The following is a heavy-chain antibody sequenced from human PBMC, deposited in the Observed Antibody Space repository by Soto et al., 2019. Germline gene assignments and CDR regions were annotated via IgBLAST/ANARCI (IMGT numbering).Heavy chain of an antibody. Sequence: QVQLVQSGAEVKKPGASVKVSCKASGYTFTSYDINWVRQATGQGLEWMGWMNPNSGKTGYAQKCQGRVTRTRTTSISTAYMELSRLRSEDTAVYYCARGKRGGLQVLLWFGELTYYFDSWGQGTLVTVSS. CDR2: MNPNSGKT. CDR1: GYTFTSYD. CDR3: ARGKRGGLQVLLWFGELTYYFDS. J-gene: IGHJ4*02. D-gene: IGHD3-10*01. V-gene: IGHV1-8*01.